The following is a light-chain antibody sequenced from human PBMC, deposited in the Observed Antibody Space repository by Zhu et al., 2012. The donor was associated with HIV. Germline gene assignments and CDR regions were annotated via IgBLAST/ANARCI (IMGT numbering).Light chain of an antibody. CDR2: GAS. V-gene: IGKV3-15*01. CDR1: QSVNSN. J-gene: IGKJ4*01. CDR3: QQYDNWLT. Sequence: ETVMTQSPATLSVSPGERATLSCRASQSVNSNLVWYQQKPGQAPRLLIYGASTRATGIPGRFSGSGSGTEFTLTISGLQSEDFAVYYCQQYDNWLTFGGGTKVEIK.